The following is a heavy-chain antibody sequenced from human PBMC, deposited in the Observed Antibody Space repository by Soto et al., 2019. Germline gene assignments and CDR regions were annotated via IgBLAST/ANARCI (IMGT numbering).Heavy chain of an antibody. Sequence: PSEALSLTCTVSGGSISIYYWSWIRQPPGKGLEWIGYIYYSGSTNYNPSLKSRVTISIDTSKNQFSLKLSSVTAADTAVYYCARVLPSRDGYNYPDYWGQGTLVTVSS. CDR3: ARVLPSRDGYNYPDY. J-gene: IGHJ4*02. V-gene: IGHV4-59*01. D-gene: IGHD5-12*01. CDR1: GGSISIYY. CDR2: IYYSGST.